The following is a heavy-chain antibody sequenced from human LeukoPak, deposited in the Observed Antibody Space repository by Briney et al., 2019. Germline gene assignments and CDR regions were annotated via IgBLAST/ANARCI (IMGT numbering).Heavy chain of an antibody. D-gene: IGHD1-26*01. CDR3: AKDLRVGATDCYFDY. Sequence: SGGSLRLSCVASGFTFSTYAMSWVRQAPGKGLEWVSAISGSGGSTYYADSVKGRFTISRDNSKNTLYLQMNSLRAEDTAVYYCAKDLRVGATDCYFDYWGQGTLVTVSS. CDR1: GFTFSTYA. V-gene: IGHV3-23*01. CDR2: ISGSGGST. J-gene: IGHJ4*02.